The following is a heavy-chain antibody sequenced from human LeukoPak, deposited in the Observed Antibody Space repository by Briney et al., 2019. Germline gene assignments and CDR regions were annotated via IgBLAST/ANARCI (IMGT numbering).Heavy chain of an antibody. CDR3: ARPPLIRGGRLNDAFDI. J-gene: IGHJ3*02. V-gene: IGHV3-74*01. Sequence: PGGSLRLSCAASGFTFSSYWMHWVRQAPGKGLVWVSRINSDGSSTSYADSVKGRFTISRDNAKNTLYLQMNSLRAEDTAVYYCARPPLIRGGRLNDAFDIWGQGTMVTVSS. D-gene: IGHD2-8*01. CDR1: GFTFSSYW. CDR2: INSDGSST.